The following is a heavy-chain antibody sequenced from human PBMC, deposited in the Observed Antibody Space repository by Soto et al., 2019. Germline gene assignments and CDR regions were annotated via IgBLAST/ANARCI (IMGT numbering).Heavy chain of an antibody. CDR1: GFSFSVSA. V-gene: IGHV3-73*01. CDR2: IRSQADRYAT. Sequence: GGSLRLSCAASGFSFSVSALHWVRQASGKGLEWVGRIRSQADRYATAYAASVKGRFTISRDDSKNTAYLQMNGLQTGDTAVYFCVARSPVAGTANYSDYPGPGSLLTLSS. CDR3: VARSPVAGTANYSDY. J-gene: IGHJ4*02. D-gene: IGHD6-19*01.